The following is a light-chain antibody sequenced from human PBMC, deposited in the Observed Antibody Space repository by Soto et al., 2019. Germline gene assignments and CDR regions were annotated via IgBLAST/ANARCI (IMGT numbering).Light chain of an antibody. V-gene: IGLV1-40*01. J-gene: IGLJ2*01. CDR1: SANIGAAYN. CDR2: VDN. Sequence: QSVLTQPPSVSGAPGQRVTISCTGSSANIGAAYNVDWYQQLPGTAPKLLIYVDNNRPSGVPDRFSGSKSGTSASLAITGLQAEDEAVYYCQSYDSSLSGHVVFGGGTKLTVL. CDR3: QSYDSSLSGHVV.